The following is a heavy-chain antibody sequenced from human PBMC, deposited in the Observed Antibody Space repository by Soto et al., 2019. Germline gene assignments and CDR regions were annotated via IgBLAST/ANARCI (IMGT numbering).Heavy chain of an antibody. D-gene: IGHD4-17*01. Sequence: PSETLSLTCTVSGGSISSYYWSWIRQPPGKGLEWIGYIYYSGSTNYNPSLKSRVTISVDTSKNQFSLKLSSVTAADTAVYYCARVMGDYGDSTTPYYFDYWGQGTLATVSS. CDR2: IYYSGST. CDR1: GGSISSYY. CDR3: ARVMGDYGDSTTPYYFDY. V-gene: IGHV4-59*01. J-gene: IGHJ4*02.